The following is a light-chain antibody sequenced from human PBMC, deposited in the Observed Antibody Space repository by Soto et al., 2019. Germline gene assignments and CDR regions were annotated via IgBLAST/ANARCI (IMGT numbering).Light chain of an antibody. CDR1: SSDIGGYTY. V-gene: IGLV2-8*01. CDR2: EVS. J-gene: IGLJ1*01. Sequence: QSVLTQPPSASGSPGQSVTISCTGTSSDIGGYTYVSWYQHHPGKAPKLMIYEVSKRPSGFPDRFSGSKSGNTASLTVSGLQAEDEADYYCTSYAGSNSYVFGTGTKVSVL. CDR3: TSYAGSNSYV.